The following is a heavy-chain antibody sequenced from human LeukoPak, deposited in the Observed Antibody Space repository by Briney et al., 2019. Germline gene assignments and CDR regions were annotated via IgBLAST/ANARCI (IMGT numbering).Heavy chain of an antibody. V-gene: IGHV3-33*01. CDR2: IWSDGSNN. J-gene: IGHJ4*02. Sequence: GRSLRLSCAASGFTFSRYGMHWVRQAPGKGLEWVAVIWSDGSNNYYADSMKGQFTISRDNSKSTVYLQMNSLRAEDTAVYYCARHGSSAWLFDYWGQGTLVTVSS. D-gene: IGHD6-19*01. CDR1: GFTFSRYG. CDR3: ARHGSSAWLFDY.